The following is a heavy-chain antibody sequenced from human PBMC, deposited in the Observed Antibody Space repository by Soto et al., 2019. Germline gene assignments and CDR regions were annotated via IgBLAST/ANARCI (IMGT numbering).Heavy chain of an antibody. CDR2: INHSGST. D-gene: IGHD1-20*01. CDR1: GGSFSSYY. J-gene: IGHJ6*02. Sequence: SETLSLTCTVSGGSFSSYYWSWIRQPPGKGLGWIGEINHSGSTNYNPSLKSRVTISVDTSKNQFSLKVSSVTAADTAVYYCARGGFYNWKDRNYRMDVWGQGITVTVSS. V-gene: IGHV4-34*01. CDR3: ARGGFYNWKDRNYRMDV.